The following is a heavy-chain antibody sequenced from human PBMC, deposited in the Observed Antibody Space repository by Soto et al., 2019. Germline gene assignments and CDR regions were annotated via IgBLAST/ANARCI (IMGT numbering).Heavy chain of an antibody. CDR2: IIPIFGTA. Sequence: QVQLVQSGAEVKKPGSSVTVSCKASGGTFSSYTISWVRQAPGQGLEWMGGIIPIFGTANYAQKFPGRVTITADETTSTAYLELSSLRSEDTAVYYCARGNHRWLQLWYFELWGRGTLVTVSS. J-gene: IGHJ2*01. CDR1: GGTFSSYT. V-gene: IGHV1-69*12. D-gene: IGHD5-12*01. CDR3: ARGNHRWLQLWYFEL.